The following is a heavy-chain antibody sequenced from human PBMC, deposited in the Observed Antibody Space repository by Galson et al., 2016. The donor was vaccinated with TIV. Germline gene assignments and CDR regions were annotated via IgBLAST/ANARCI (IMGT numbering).Heavy chain of an antibody. Sequence: SLRLSCAASGFTLSDYGMNWVRQSPGKGLEWVSAITSSSKFIYYADSVQGRFSISRDNAKNSVSLQMDSLNVEDTAVYYCARGFYRLGYVGVYWGQGALVTVS. J-gene: IGHJ4*02. CDR2: ITSSSKFI. CDR1: GFTLSDYG. V-gene: IGHV3-21*01. CDR3: ARGFYRLGYVGVY. D-gene: IGHD3-16*01.